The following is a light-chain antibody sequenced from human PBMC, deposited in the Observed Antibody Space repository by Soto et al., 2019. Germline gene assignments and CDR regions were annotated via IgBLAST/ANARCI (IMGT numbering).Light chain of an antibody. CDR1: SSDVAFYNH. CDR2: EVN. V-gene: IGLV2-14*01. Sequence: QSALTQPASVSGSPGQSITISCTGTSSDVAFYNHVSWYQQHPGKAPKLLIYEVNNRPSGVSHRFSGSKSGNTASLTISGXXXXXXAXYYCSSFASTHTYVFGTGTKLTVL. J-gene: IGLJ1*01. CDR3: SSFASTHTYV.